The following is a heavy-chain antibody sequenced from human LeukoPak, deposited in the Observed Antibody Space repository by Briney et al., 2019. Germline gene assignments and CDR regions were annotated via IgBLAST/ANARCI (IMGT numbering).Heavy chain of an antibody. CDR1: EYTFTSYD. Sequence: ASVKVSCKASEYTFTSYDINWVRQATGQGLEWMGWMNPNSGNTGYAQKFQGRVTMTRNTSISTAYMELSSLRSEDTAVYYCARGYGDYSYYYYGMDVWGQGTTVTVSS. CDR2: MNPNSGNT. D-gene: IGHD4-17*01. CDR3: ARGYGDYSYYYYGMDV. J-gene: IGHJ6*02. V-gene: IGHV1-8*01.